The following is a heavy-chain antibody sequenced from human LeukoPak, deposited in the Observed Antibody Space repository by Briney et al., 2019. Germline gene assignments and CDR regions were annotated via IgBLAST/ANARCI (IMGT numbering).Heavy chain of an antibody. V-gene: IGHV3-23*01. CDR2: ISGGSEDT. J-gene: IGHJ6*02. D-gene: IGHD6-13*01. CDR1: GFTFGSYA. CDR3: ARTIAQYSNSWLYFYYGLDV. Sequence: TGGSLRLSCTASGFTFGSYAMSWVRQAPGKGLEWVSSISGGSEDTYYADSVKGRFTISRDNSKSTLNLQLNSLRAEDTVVYYCARTIAQYSNSWLYFYYGLDVWGQGTTVTVSS.